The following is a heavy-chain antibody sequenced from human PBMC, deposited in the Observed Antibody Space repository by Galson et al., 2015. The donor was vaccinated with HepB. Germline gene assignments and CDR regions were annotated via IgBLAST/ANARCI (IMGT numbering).Heavy chain of an antibody. CDR2: IKHDGSEK. CDR3: ARDGATVESLPYYYYYGMDV. J-gene: IGHJ6*02. Sequence: SLRLSCAASGFTFRSYWMSWVRQAPGKGLEWVANIKHDGSEKFYGDSVKGRFTISRDTAKNSVYLQMHSLRAEDSAMYYCARDGATVESLPYYYYYGMDVWGQGTTVTVSS. D-gene: IGHD4-23*01. V-gene: IGHV3-7*03. CDR1: GFTFRSYW.